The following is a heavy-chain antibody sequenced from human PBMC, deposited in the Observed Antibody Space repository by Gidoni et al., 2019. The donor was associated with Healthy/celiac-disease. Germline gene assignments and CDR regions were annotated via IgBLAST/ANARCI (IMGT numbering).Heavy chain of an antibody. D-gene: IGHD6-13*01. CDR3: ARRTRSSSWSYYFDY. Sequence: QVQLQESGPGLVKPSETLSLTCTVSGGSIRSYYWSWIRQPPGKGLEWIGYIYYSGSTNYNPSLKSRVTISVDTSKNQFSLKLSSVTAADTAVYYCARRTRSSSWSYYFDYWGQGTLVTVSS. CDR1: GGSIRSYY. CDR2: IYYSGST. V-gene: IGHV4-59*08. J-gene: IGHJ4*02.